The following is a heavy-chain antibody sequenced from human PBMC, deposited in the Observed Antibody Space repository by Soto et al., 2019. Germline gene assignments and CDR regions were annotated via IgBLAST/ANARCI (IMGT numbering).Heavy chain of an antibody. CDR2: IYYSGST. D-gene: IGHD6-19*01. V-gene: IGHV4-59*08. CDR1: GGSISSYY. CDR3: ARLPIAVADHYFDY. Sequence: SETLSLTCTVSGGSISSYYWSWIRQPPGKGLEWIGYIYYSGSTNYNPSLKSRVTISVDTSKNQFSLKLSSVTAADTAVYYCARLPIAVADHYFDYWGQRTLVTVSS. J-gene: IGHJ4*02.